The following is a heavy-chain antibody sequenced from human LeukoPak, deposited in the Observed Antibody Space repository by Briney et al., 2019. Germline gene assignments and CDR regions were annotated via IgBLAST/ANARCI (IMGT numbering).Heavy chain of an antibody. Sequence: GGSLRLSCAASGFTFSSYEMNWVRQAPGKGLEWVSYISSSGSTIYYADSAKGRFTISRDNAKNSLYLQMNSLRAEDTAVYYCARPASDMATTNWGQGTLVTVSS. CDR2: ISSSGSTI. D-gene: IGHD5-24*01. V-gene: IGHV3-48*03. CDR1: GFTFSSYE. J-gene: IGHJ4*02. CDR3: ARPASDMATTN.